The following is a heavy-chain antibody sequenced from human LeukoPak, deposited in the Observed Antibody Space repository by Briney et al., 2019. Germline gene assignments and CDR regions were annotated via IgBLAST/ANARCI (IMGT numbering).Heavy chain of an antibody. CDR2: IYYSGST. D-gene: IGHD3-22*01. CDR3: AKDSVWGYWGY. Sequence: SETLSLTCTVSGGSISSYYWSWIRQPPGKGLEWIGYIYYSGSTNYNPSPKSRVTISVDTSKNQFSLKLSSVTAADTAVYYCAKDSVWGYWGYWGQGTLVTVSS. CDR1: GGSISSYY. J-gene: IGHJ4*02. V-gene: IGHV4-59*01.